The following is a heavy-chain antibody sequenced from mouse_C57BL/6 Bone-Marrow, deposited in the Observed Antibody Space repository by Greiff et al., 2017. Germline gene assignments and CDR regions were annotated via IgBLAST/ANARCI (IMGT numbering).Heavy chain of an antibody. CDR3: ARSVPLDY. CDR1: GYTFTSYT. V-gene: IGHV1-4*01. Sequence: QVQLKESGAELARPGASVKMSCKASGYTFTSYTMHWVKQRPGQGLEWIGYINPSSGYTKYNQKFKDKATLTADKSSSTAYMQLSSLTSEDSAVYYCARSVPLDYWGQGTTLTVSS. CDR2: INPSSGYT. J-gene: IGHJ2*01.